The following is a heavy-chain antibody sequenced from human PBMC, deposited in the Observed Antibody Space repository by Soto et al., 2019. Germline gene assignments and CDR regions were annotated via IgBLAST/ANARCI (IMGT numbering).Heavy chain of an antibody. CDR3: AKDHGRSEDYGDYFSDY. CDR2: ISYDGSNK. J-gene: IGHJ4*02. D-gene: IGHD4-17*01. Sequence: QVQLVESGGGVVQPGRSLRLSCAASGFTFSSYGMHWVRQAPGKGLEWVAVISYDGSNKYYADSVKGRFTISRDNSENTLYLQMNSLRAEDTAVYYCAKDHGRSEDYGDYFSDYWGQGTLVTVSS. CDR1: GFTFSSYG. V-gene: IGHV3-30*18.